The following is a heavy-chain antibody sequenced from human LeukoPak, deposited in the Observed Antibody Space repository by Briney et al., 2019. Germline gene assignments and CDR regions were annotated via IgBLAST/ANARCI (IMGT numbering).Heavy chain of an antibody. V-gene: IGHV1-24*01. CDR3: ATERAQLPRNCYYYGMDV. CDR2: FDPEDGET. D-gene: IGHD2-2*01. CDR1: GYTLTQLS. J-gene: IGHJ6*04. Sequence: ASVKVSCKVSGYTLTQLSMHWVRQAPGKGLEWMGGFDPEDGETIYAQKFKGRVTMTEDTSTDTAYMELSSLRSEDTAVYYCATERAQLPRNCYYYGMDVWGKGTTVTVSS.